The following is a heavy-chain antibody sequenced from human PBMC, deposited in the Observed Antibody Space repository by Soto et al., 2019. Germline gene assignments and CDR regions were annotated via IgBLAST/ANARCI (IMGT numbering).Heavy chain of an antibody. CDR3: VRDTPRIGGHWNFDY. Sequence: SGGSLRLSCAASGFTFSDYYIDWVRQAPGKGLEWVGRSRNKANNYSPEYAASVKGRFTISRDDSENLLFLQMNSLKTEDTAVYYCVRDTPRIGGHWNFDYWGQGTLVTVSS. CDR1: GFTFSDYY. J-gene: IGHJ4*02. D-gene: IGHD1-1*01. V-gene: IGHV3-72*01. CDR2: SRNKANNYSP.